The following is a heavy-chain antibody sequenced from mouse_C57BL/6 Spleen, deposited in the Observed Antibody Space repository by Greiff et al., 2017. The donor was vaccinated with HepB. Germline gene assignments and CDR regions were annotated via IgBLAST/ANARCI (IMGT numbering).Heavy chain of an antibody. V-gene: IGHV5-17*01. J-gene: IGHJ3*01. Sequence: EVQLVESGGGLVKPGGSLKLSCAASGFTFSDYGMHWVRQAPEKGLEWVAYISSGSSTIYYADTVKGRFTISRDNAKNTLFLQMTSLGSEDTAMYYCARRDYDAWFAYWGQGTLVTVSA. D-gene: IGHD2-4*01. CDR1: GFTFSDYG. CDR2: ISSGSSTI. CDR3: ARRDYDAWFAY.